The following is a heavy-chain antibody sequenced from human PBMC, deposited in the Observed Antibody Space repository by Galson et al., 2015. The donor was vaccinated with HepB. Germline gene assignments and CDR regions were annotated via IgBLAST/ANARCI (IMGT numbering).Heavy chain of an antibody. CDR3: ARAILSLRIAVAGPGYGMDV. J-gene: IGHJ6*02. CDR1: GFTVSSNY. CDR2: IYSGGST. D-gene: IGHD6-19*01. Sequence: SLRLSCAASGFTVSSNYMSWVRQAPGKGLEWVSVIYSGGSTYYAASVKGRFTIYRDKSKNTLYLQMNSLRAEDTAVYYCARAILSLRIAVAGPGYGMDVWGQGTTVTVSS. V-gene: IGHV3-66*01.